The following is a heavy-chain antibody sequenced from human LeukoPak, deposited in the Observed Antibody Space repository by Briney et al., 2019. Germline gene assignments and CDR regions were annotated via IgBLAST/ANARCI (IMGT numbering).Heavy chain of an antibody. V-gene: IGHV3-48*03. CDR3: ATEANGRHYDY. CDR2: IGPTGYDR. Sequence: PGGSLGLSCAASGFTFSSYEMNWVRQAPGKGLEWVASIGPTGYDRYHADSIKGRFTISRDNANNFLYLQMDSLRAEDTAVYYCATEANGRHYDYWGQGTLFTVSS. CDR1: GFTFSSYE. J-gene: IGHJ4*02. D-gene: IGHD2-8*01.